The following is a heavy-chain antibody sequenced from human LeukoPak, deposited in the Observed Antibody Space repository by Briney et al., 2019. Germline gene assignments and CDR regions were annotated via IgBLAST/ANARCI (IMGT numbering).Heavy chain of an antibody. CDR2: IYSGGST. D-gene: IGHD6-19*01. CDR3: ASSSGFGEAFDY. Sequence: GGSLRLSCAASGFTFSSSSMNWVRQAPGKGLEWVSVIYSGGSTYYADSVKGRFTISRDNSKNTLYLQMNSLRAEDTAVYYCASSSGFGEAFDYWGQGTLVTVSS. J-gene: IGHJ4*02. V-gene: IGHV3-53*01. CDR1: GFTFSSSS.